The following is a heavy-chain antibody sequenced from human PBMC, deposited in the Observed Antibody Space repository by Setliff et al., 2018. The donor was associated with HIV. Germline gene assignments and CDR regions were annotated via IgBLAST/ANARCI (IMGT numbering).Heavy chain of an antibody. CDR2: VYYTGTT. V-gene: IGHV4-39*01. CDR3: IIAYSSGWLAPMGFDS. J-gene: IGHJ4*02. Sequence: PSETLSLTCTVSDGSISRTSYYWGWIRQPPGRGLEWIGSVYYTGTTYYNPSLKSRATISVDTSKNQFSLRLSSVTAADTAVYYCIIAYSSGWLAPMGFDSWGQGTLVTVSS. CDR1: DGSISRTSYY. D-gene: IGHD6-19*01.